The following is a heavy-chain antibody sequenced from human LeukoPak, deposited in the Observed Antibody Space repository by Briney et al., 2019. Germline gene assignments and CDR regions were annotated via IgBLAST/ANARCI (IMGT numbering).Heavy chain of an antibody. J-gene: IGHJ4*02. V-gene: IGHV4-39*07. CDR3: ARDSYGPLGPD. CDR1: GGSISSSSYY. D-gene: IGHD3-10*01. CDR2: IYYSGST. Sequence: PSETLSLTCTVSGGSISSSSYYWGWIRQPPGKGLEWIGSIYYSGSTYYNPSLKSRVTISVDTSKNQFSLKLSSVTAADTAVYYCARDSYGPLGPDWGQGTLVTVSS.